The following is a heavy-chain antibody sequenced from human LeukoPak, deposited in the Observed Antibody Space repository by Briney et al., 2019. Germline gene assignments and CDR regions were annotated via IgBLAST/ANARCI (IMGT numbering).Heavy chain of an antibody. J-gene: IGHJ4*02. Sequence: GGSLRLSCAASGFTFNTFWMTWVRQAPGKGLEWAANIKEDGSEKHYVDSLKGRFTISRDNAKNSLYLQMNGLRAEDTAVYYCAREYYYNSSGYRALRYWGQGTLVTVSS. CDR3: AREYYYNSSGYRALRY. V-gene: IGHV3-7*03. D-gene: IGHD3-22*01. CDR2: IKEDGSEK. CDR1: GFTFNTFW.